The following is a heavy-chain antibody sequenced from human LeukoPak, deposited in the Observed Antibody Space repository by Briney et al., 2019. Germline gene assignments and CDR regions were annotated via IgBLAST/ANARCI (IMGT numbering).Heavy chain of an antibody. CDR3: ARDATYGDYFDY. J-gene: IGHJ4*02. D-gene: IGHD4-17*01. Sequence: PSQTLSLTCTVSGGSISSGAYYWTWIRQHPGKGLEWIGHIYYSGSTYYNSSLKSRVTISVDTSKNQFSLKLTSVTAADTAVYYCARDATYGDYFDYWGQGTLVTVSS. V-gene: IGHV4-31*03. CDR1: GGSISSGAYY. CDR2: IYYSGST.